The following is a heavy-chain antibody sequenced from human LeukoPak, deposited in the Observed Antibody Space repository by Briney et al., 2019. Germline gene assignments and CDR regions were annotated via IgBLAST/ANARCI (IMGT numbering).Heavy chain of an antibody. J-gene: IGHJ3*02. D-gene: IGHD2-2*01. Sequence: PSETLSLTCAVYGGSFSGYYWSWIRQPPGKGLEWIGEINHSGSTNYNPSLKSRVTISVDTSKNQFSLKLSSVTAADTAVYYCASFPYVPRVAFDIWGQGTMVTVSS. CDR1: GGSFSGYY. V-gene: IGHV4-34*01. CDR2: INHSGST. CDR3: ASFPYVPRVAFDI.